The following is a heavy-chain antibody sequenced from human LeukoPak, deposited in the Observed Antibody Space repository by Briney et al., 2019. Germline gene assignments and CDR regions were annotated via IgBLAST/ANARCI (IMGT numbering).Heavy chain of an antibody. CDR3: AGEYSSGAAC. D-gene: IGHD6-19*01. CDR1: GTSMSSHY. CDR2: LYSSGST. J-gene: IGHJ4*02. V-gene: IGHV4-59*08. Sequence: SETLSLTCTVSGTSMSSHYWSWIRQPPGKGLEWIGYLYSSGSTNYNPSLKSRVTISVDTSKNQFSLKLSSVTAADTAVYYCAGEYSSGAACWGQGTLVTVSS.